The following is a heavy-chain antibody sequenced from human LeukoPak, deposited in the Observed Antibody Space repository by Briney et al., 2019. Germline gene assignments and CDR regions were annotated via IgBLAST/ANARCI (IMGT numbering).Heavy chain of an antibody. V-gene: IGHV3-30*01. CDR2: ISYDGSNK. CDR3: ARARPYKGYYMDV. J-gene: IGHJ6*03. Sequence: PGRSLRLSCAASGFTFSSYAMHWVRQAPGKGLEWVAAISYDGSNKYYADSVKGRFTISRDNSKNTLYLQMNSLRAEDTAVYYCARARPYKGYYMDVWGKGTTVTVSS. D-gene: IGHD1-1*01. CDR1: GFTFSSYA.